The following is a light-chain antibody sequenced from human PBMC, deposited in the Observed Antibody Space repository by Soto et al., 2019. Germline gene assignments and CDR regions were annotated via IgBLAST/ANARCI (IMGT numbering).Light chain of an antibody. CDR1: QSVSSN. CDR2: GAS. Sequence: EIVMTQSPATLSVSPGERATLSCRASQSVSSNLAWYQQKPGQAPRLLIYGASTRATGIPARFSGSGSGTEFTLTIRSLQSEDFAVYYCQQYNNWPPMYTFGHGTKVDIK. V-gene: IGKV3-15*01. J-gene: IGKJ2*01. CDR3: QQYNNWPPMYT.